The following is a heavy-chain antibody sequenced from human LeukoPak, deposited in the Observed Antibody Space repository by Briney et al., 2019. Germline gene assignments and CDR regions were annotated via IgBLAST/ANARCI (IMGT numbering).Heavy chain of an antibody. D-gene: IGHD2-21*01. CDR2: INPSGGST. CDR3: AREGNCYHLDY. J-gene: IGHJ4*02. V-gene: IGHV1-46*01. CDR1: GYTFTGYY. Sequence: ASVKVSCKASGYTFTGYYMHWVRQAPGQGLEWMGIINPSGGSTSYAQKFQGRVTMTRDTSTSTVYMELSSLRSEDTAVYYCAREGNCYHLDYWGQGTLVTGSS.